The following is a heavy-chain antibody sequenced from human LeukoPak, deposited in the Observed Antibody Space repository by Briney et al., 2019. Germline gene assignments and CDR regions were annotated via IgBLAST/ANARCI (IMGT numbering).Heavy chain of an antibody. D-gene: IGHD6-19*01. V-gene: IGHV3-23*01. CDR1: GFIFSSYA. CDR3: AKDHEQWLTYFDY. J-gene: IGHJ4*02. Sequence: PGGSLRLSCAASGFIFSSYAMSWVRQAPGKGLTWVSGISGSGGTTYYADSVKGRFTISRDNSKNTLYLQMNSLRAEDTAVYYCAKDHEQWLTYFDYWGQGTLVTVSS. CDR2: ISGSGGTT.